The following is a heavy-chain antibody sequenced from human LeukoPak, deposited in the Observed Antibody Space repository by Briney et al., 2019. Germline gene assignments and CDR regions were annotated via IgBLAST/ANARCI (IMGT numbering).Heavy chain of an antibody. V-gene: IGHV1-18*01. CDR3: ARDLYYGSGSYYNGYYYGMDV. CDR1: GYTFTSYG. CDR2: ISAYNGNT. Sequence: GASVKVSCKASGYTFTSYGISWVRQAPGQGLEWMGWISAYNGNTNYAQKLQGRVTMTTDTSTGTAYMELRSLRSDDTAVYYCARDLYYGSGSYYNGYYYGMDVWGQGTTVTVSS. J-gene: IGHJ6*02. D-gene: IGHD3-10*01.